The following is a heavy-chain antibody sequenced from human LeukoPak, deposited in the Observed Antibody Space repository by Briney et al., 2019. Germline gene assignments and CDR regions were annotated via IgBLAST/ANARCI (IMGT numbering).Heavy chain of an antibody. D-gene: IGHD2-21*01. V-gene: IGHV1-2*06. CDR3: ARDALVAPPTYYYYGMDV. CDR2: INPNSGGT. J-gene: IGHJ6*02. Sequence: ASVKVSCKASGYTFTGYYMHWVRQAPGQGLEWMGRINPNSGGTNYAQKFQGRVTMTRDTSISTAYMELRSLRSDDTAVYYCARDALVAPPTYYYYGMDVWGQGTTVTVSS. CDR1: GYTFTGYY.